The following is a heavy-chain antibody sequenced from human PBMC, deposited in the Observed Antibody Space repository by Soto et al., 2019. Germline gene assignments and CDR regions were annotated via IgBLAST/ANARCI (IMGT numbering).Heavy chain of an antibody. CDR2: ISDTGGST. Sequence: GGSLRLSCIVSGFTFSNHAMSWVRQAPGKGLEWVSGISDTGGSTYYANSVKGRFTISRDNSRNTLSLQMNALRAEDTAVYYCAKDLSVFGVVTTYYFDFWGQGT. CDR3: AKDLSVFGVVTTYYFDF. J-gene: IGHJ4*02. CDR1: GFTFSNHA. D-gene: IGHD3-3*01. V-gene: IGHV3-23*01.